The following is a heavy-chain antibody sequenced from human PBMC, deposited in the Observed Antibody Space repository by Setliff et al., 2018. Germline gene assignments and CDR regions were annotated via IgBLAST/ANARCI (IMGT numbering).Heavy chain of an antibody. V-gene: IGHV5-51*01. CDR3: AKNGFGVVALGVNNWFAP. J-gene: IGHJ5*02. D-gene: IGHD3-10*01. CDR2: IFPGNSDT. Sequence: GESLKISCKGSGYSFSSYWIGWVRQMPGKGLEWMGIIFPGNSDTRYSPSFQGQVTISADKSISTAYLQMNSLRAEDTAVYYCAKNGFGVVALGVNNWFAPWGQGTLVTVSS. CDR1: GYSFSSYW.